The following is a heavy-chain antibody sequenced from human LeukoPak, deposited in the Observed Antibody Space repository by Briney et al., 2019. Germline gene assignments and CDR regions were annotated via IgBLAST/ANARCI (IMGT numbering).Heavy chain of an antibody. V-gene: IGHV3-9*01. D-gene: IGHD2-15*01. CDR1: GFTFDDYA. CDR2: ISWNSGSI. Sequence: GGSLRLSCAASGFTFDDYAMHWVRQAPGKGLEWVSGISWNSGSIGYADSVKGRFTISRDNSKNTLYLQMNSLRAEDTAVYYCAREGSVVVVAAGNWFDPWGQGTLVTVSS. J-gene: IGHJ5*02. CDR3: AREGSVVVVAAGNWFDP.